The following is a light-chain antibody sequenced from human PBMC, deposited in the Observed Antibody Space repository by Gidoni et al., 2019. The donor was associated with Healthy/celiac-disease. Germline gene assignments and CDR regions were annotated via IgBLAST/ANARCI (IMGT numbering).Light chain of an antibody. CDR1: QSISSY. Sequence: DIQTTQSPSSPSASVGDRVTITCRASQSISSYLNWYQQKPGKAPKLLIYAASSLQSGVPSRFSGSGSGTDFTLTISSLQPEDFATYYCQQSYSTPLTFGGGTKVEIK. V-gene: IGKV1-39*01. J-gene: IGKJ4*01. CDR2: AAS. CDR3: QQSYSTPLT.